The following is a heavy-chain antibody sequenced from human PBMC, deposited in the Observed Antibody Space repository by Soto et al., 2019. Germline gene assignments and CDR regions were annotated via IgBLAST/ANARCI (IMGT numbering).Heavy chain of an antibody. CDR3: AKDIGMGEGRRGGYYFDY. Sequence: EVQLVESGGGLVQPGRSLRLSCAASGFTFDDYAMHWVRQAPGKGLEWVSGISWNSGSIGYADSVKGRFTISRDNAKNSLYLQMNSLRAEDTALYYCAKDIGMGEGRRGGYYFDYWGQGTQVTVSS. D-gene: IGHD3-3*01. CDR1: GFTFDDYA. V-gene: IGHV3-9*01. J-gene: IGHJ4*02. CDR2: ISWNSGSI.